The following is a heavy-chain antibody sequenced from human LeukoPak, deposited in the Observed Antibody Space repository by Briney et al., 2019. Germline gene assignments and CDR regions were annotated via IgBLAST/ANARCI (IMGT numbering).Heavy chain of an antibody. Sequence: SETLSLTCTASGGSISSYYWSWIRQPPGEGLEWIGYIYYSGSTNYNPSLKSRVTISVDTSKNQFSLKLSSVTAADTAVYYCARDRLVRGYYYYGMDVWGQGTTVTVSS. D-gene: IGHD6-19*01. CDR2: IYYSGST. CDR3: ARDRLVRGYYYYGMDV. V-gene: IGHV4-59*01. CDR1: GGSISSYY. J-gene: IGHJ6*02.